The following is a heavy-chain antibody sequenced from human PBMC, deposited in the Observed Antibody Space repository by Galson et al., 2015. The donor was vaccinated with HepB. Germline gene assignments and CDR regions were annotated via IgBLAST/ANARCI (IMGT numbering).Heavy chain of an antibody. CDR1: GFIFRNHA. CDR2: INGRGSTR. Sequence: SLRLSCAGSGFIFRNHAMAWIRQAPGKGLEWVSGINGRGSTRSYSDAVKGRFSISRDNSKDTVFLQMDNLRAEDTAVYYCVKEGSWFGGDWFDPWGQGALVTVSP. J-gene: IGHJ5*02. V-gene: IGHV3-23*01. CDR3: VKEGSWFGGDWFDP. D-gene: IGHD3-16*01.